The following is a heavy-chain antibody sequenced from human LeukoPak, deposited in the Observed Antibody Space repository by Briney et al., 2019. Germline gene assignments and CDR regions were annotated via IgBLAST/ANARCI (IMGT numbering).Heavy chain of an antibody. D-gene: IGHD3-3*01. J-gene: IGHJ5*02. V-gene: IGHV4-4*07. CDR1: GGSISSYY. CDR3: ARDAVFGVVPRGHNWFDP. Sequence: TSETLSLTCTVSGGSISSYYWSWIRQPAGKGLEWIGRIYTSGSTNYNPSLKSRVTMSVDTSKNQFSLKLSSVTAADTAVYYCARDAVFGVVPRGHNWFDPWGQGTLVTVSS. CDR2: IYTSGST.